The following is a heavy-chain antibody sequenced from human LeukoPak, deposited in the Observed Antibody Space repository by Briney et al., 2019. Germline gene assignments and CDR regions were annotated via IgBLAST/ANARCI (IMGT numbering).Heavy chain of an antibody. J-gene: IGHJ4*02. CDR3: AREWGHESSGYYYAY. V-gene: IGHV1-69*01. CDR2: IIPIFGTA. CDR1: GGTFNTYT. Sequence: ASVKVSCKASGGTFNTYTISWVRQAPGQGLEWMGGIIPIFGTANYAQKFQGRVTITADESTNTAYMELSSLRSEDTAVYYCAREWGHESSGYYYAYWGQGTLVTVSS. D-gene: IGHD3-22*01.